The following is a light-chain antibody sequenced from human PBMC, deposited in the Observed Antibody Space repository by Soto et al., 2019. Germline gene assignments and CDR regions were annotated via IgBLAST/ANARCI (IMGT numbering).Light chain of an antibody. CDR2: EVT. CDR1: SSDVGANNY. CDR3: SSYAGANRV. V-gene: IGLV2-8*01. J-gene: IGLJ1*01. Sequence: QSVLTQPPSASGSPGQSVTISCTGTSSDVGANNYVSWYQQHPGKAPKLMIYEVTKRPSGVPDRFSGSKSGNTASLTVSGLQAEDEPDYYCSSYAGANRVFGTGTKVTVL.